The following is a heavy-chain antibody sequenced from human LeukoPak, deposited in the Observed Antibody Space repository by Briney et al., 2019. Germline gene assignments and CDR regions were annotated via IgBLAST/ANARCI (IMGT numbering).Heavy chain of an antibody. V-gene: IGHV1-8*03. CDR2: MNPNSGNT. CDR3: ARRSAYYYGSGSPLAYNWFDP. Sequence: ASVKVSCKASGYTFTSYDINWVRQATGQGLEWMGWMNPNSGNTGYAQKFQGRVTITRNTSISTAYMELSSLRSEDTAVYYCARRSAYYYGSGSPLAYNWFDPWGQGTLVTVSS. D-gene: IGHD3-10*01. J-gene: IGHJ5*02. CDR1: GYTFTSYD.